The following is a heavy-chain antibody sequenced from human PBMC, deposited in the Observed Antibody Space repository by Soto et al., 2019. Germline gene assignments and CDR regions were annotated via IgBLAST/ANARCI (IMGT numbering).Heavy chain of an antibody. D-gene: IGHD6-6*01. Sequence: ASVKVSCKASGYTFTSYYMHWVRQAPGQGLEWMGIINPSGGSTSYAQKFQGRVTMTRDTSTSTVYMELRSLRSDDTAVYYCARDREYSSSSRWFDPWGQGTLVTVSS. CDR3: ARDREYSSSSRWFDP. CDR1: GYTFTSYY. V-gene: IGHV1-46*01. CDR2: INPSGGST. J-gene: IGHJ5*02.